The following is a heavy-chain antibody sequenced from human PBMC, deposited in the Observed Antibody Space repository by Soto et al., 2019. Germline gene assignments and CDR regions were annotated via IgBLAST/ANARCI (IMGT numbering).Heavy chain of an antibody. V-gene: IGHV3-21*06. CDR3: ARETPGSLPDGFDI. J-gene: IGHJ3*02. D-gene: IGHD1-26*01. Sequence: GGSLRLSCAASGFNFSPISMNWVRQGPGKGLQWVASISSSGNWIYYTDSVKGRFTISRDNAKNFLFLQMNNVRAEDTAVYYCARETPGSLPDGFDIWGQGTMVTVSS. CDR1: GFNFSPIS. CDR2: ISSSGNWI.